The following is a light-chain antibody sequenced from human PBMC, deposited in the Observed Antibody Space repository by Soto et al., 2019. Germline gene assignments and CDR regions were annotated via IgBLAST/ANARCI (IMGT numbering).Light chain of an antibody. CDR3: QQYYSYPPM. Sequence: AIRMTQSPSSLSASTGDRVTITCRASQGISSYLAWYQQKPGKAPKLLIYAASTLQSGVPSRFSGSGSGTDFTLTISGLQSEDFATYYCQQYYSYPPMFGQGTKVEIK. J-gene: IGKJ1*01. CDR2: AAS. V-gene: IGKV1-8*01. CDR1: QGISSY.